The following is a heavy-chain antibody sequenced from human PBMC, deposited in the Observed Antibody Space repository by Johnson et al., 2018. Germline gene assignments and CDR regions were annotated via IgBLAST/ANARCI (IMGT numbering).Heavy chain of an antibody. J-gene: IGHJ6*03. CDR2: ISGSGGST. Sequence: EVQLVESGGGLVQPGGSLRLSCAASGFTFSSYAMSWVRQAPGKGLEWVSAISGSGGSTYYADSVKGRFTISRDNSKNTLYLQMNSLRAEDTAVYYCAKAEGYWSGGSCYPAYYYDYMDVGGKGTTVTVSS. CDR1: GFTFSSYA. D-gene: IGHD2-15*01. CDR3: AKAEGYWSGGSCYPAYYYDYMDV. V-gene: IGHV3-23*04.